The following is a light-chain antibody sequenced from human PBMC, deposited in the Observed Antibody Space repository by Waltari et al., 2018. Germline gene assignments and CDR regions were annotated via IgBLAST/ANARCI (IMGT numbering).Light chain of an antibody. J-gene: IGKJ4*01. Sequence: EIVMTQSPATLSVSPGDRATLSCRSSQSVSSNLAWYQQKPGQAPRLLIYGASTRATGIPARFSGSASGTEFTLTISSLQSEDFAVYYCQQYNNWPPLTFGGGTKVEIK. CDR3: QQYNNWPPLT. CDR1: QSVSSN. V-gene: IGKV3-15*01. CDR2: GAS.